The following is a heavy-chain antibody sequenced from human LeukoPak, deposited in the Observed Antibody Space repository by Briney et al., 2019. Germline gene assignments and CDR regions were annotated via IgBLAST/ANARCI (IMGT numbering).Heavy chain of an antibody. CDR2: IYYSGST. CDR3: AREEAYCSGGSCPNWFDP. CDR1: GGSISSYY. J-gene: IGHJ5*02. D-gene: IGHD2-15*01. V-gene: IGHV4-59*12. Sequence: SETLSLTCTVSGGSISSYYWSWIRQPPGKGLEWIGYIYYSGSTNYNPSLKSRVTISVDTSKNQFSLKLSSVTAADTAVYYCAREEAYCSGGSCPNWFDPWGQGTLVTVSS.